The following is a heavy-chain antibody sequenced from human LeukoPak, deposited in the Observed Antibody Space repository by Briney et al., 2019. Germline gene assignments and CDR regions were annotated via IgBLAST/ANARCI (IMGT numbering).Heavy chain of an antibody. D-gene: IGHD4-11*01. CDR2: ISWNSGSI. CDR1: GFTFDDYA. J-gene: IGHJ4*02. V-gene: IGHV3-9*03. CDR3: AKGLYSNLLGFDY. Sequence: GRSLRLSCAASGFTFDDYAMHWVQQAPGKGLEWVSGISWNSGSIGYADSVKGRFTISRDNAKNSLYLQMNSLRAEDMALYYCAKGLYSNLLGFDYCGQGTLVTVSS.